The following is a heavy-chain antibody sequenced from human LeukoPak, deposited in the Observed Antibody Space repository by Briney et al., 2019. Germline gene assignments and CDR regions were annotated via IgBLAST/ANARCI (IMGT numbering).Heavy chain of an antibody. J-gene: IGHJ4*02. Sequence: PGGSLRLSCAASGFTFSSYAMSWVRQAPGKGLEWVSAVSGSGDTTYYAGSVKGRFTISRDNSKNTVYLQVNSLRAEDTAVYYCAKVSYRYFGSGSYQFDYWGQGTLVTVSS. CDR1: GFTFSSYA. CDR3: AKVSYRYFGSGSYQFDY. CDR2: VSGSGDTT. V-gene: IGHV3-23*01. D-gene: IGHD3-10*01.